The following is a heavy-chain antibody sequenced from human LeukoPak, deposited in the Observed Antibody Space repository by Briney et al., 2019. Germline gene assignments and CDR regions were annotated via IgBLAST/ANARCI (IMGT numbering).Heavy chain of an antibody. J-gene: IGHJ4*02. D-gene: IGHD6-19*01. CDR3: ARVTFSVAGPHHFDY. Sequence: ASVKVSCKASGYTFTGSYMHWVRQAPGQGLEWMGWINPNSGGTNYAQKFQGRVTMTRDASISTAYMELSRLRSDDTAVYYCARVTFSVAGPHHFDYWGQGTLVTVSS. V-gene: IGHV1-2*02. CDR1: GYTFTGSY. CDR2: INPNSGGT.